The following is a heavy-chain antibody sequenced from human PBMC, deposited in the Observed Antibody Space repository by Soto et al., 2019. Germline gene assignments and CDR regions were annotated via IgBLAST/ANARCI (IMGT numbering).Heavy chain of an antibody. CDR1: GFTFRQYD. J-gene: IGHJ6*02. CDR2: ISYDGSGT. Sequence: QVQLVESGGGVVQPGRSLRLSCGASGFTFRQYDIHWVRQAPGKGLEWVAVISYDGSGTYYTDSVKGRFTLSRDNSNNTVYLQMNSLRLEDTAVYYCARESIIGPLFDYYGLDFWGQGTTVTVSS. V-gene: IGHV3-30-3*01. CDR3: ARESIIGPLFDYYGLDF. D-gene: IGHD3-3*01.